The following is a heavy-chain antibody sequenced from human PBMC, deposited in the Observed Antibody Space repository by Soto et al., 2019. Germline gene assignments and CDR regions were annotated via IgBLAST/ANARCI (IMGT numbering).Heavy chain of an antibody. Sequence: APVKASSKEPGFAITSCGRCSAQQYNGQGLEWMGWISAYNGNTNYAQKLQGRVTMTTDTSTSTAYMELRSLRSDDTAVYYCAALSITGTTSTTTFPSANGYVYYYYYVTDFLGKGSSVTV. CDR2: ISAYNGNT. D-gene: IGHD1-7*01. J-gene: IGHJ6*04. V-gene: IGHV1-18*01. CDR1: GFAITSCG. CDR3: AALSITGTTSTTTFPSANGYVYYYYYVTDF.